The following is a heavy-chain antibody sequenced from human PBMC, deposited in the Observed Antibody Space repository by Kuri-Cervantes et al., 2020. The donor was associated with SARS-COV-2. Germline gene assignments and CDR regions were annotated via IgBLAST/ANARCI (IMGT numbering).Heavy chain of an antibody. CDR2: ISYDGSDK. D-gene: IGHD6-19*01. CDR3: ARSIKQWLLYWFFGL. CDR1: RLTFSSLA. V-gene: IGHV3-30*01. Sequence: GESLKISCAASRLTFSSLAIHWVRQAPGEGLEWVAVISYDGSDKYYADSVKGRFTISRDNSKNTLYLQMNTLRAEDTAVYYCARSIKQWLLYWFFGLWGRGTLVTVSS. J-gene: IGHJ2*01.